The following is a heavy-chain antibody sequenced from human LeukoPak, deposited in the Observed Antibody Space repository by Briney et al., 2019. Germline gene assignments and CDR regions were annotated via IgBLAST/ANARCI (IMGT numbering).Heavy chain of an antibody. V-gene: IGHV3-20*04. CDR2: LSWNGGRT. CDR1: GFTFYDYG. J-gene: IGHJ6*02. Sequence: GGSLRLSCVGSGFTFYDYGMSWVRQVPGKGLEWVSDLSWNGGRTGYADSVRGRFTISRDNAKNSLNLQMNSLRAEDTAIYYCARLMTTVTTYYYYAMDVWGQGTTVTISS. D-gene: IGHD4-11*01. CDR3: ARLMTTVTTYYYYAMDV.